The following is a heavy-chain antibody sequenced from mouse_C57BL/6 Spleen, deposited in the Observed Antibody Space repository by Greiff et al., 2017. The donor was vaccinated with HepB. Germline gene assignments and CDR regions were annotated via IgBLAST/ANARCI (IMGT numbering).Heavy chain of an antibody. D-gene: IGHD1-1*01. CDR2: ISYDGSN. CDR3: ARGIYDYGSSYGYFDY. V-gene: IGHV3-6*01. CDR1: GYSITSGYY. Sequence: DVKLQESGPGLVKPSQSLSLTCSVTGYSITSGYYWNWIRQFPGNILEWMGYISYDGSNNYNPSLKNQITITRDTSKNPFFLKLNAVTTEDTATYYWARGIYDYGSSYGYFDYWGQGTTLTVSS. J-gene: IGHJ2*01.